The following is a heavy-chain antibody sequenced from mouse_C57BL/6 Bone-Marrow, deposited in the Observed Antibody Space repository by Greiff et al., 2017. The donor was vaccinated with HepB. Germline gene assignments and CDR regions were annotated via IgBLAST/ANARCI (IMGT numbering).Heavy chain of an antibody. J-gene: IGHJ1*03. CDR1: GFTFSSYG. CDR3: ARHTDYDGLWYCDV. CDR2: ISSGGSYT. Sequence: EVMLVESGGDLVKPGGSLKLSCAASGFTFSSYGMSWVRQTPDTRLEWVATISSGGSYTYYPDSVKGRFTISRDNAKNTLYLQMSSLKSEDTAMYYCARHTDYDGLWYCDVWGTGTTVTVSS. D-gene: IGHD2-4*01. V-gene: IGHV5-6*01.